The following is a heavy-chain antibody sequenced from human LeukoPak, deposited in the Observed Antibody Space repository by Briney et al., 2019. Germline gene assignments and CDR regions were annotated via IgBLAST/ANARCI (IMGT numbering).Heavy chain of an antibody. CDR2: IKQDGNKE. D-gene: IGHD6-19*01. J-gene: IGHJ4*02. CDR1: GFSFTGYW. Sequence: GGSLRLSCAASGFSFTGYWMSWVRQAPGKGLEWVANIKQDGNKEEYVDSVKGRFTISRDNAKTSLYLQLNSLRAEDTAVYYCATGAPGGSGWYYVYWGQGTLVTVSS. CDR3: ATGAPGGSGWYYVY. V-gene: IGHV3-7*01.